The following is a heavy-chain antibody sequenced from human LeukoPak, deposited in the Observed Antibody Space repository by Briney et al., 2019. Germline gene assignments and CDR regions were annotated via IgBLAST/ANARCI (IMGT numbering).Heavy chain of an antibody. J-gene: IGHJ6*03. V-gene: IGHV3-74*01. CDR3: ARGGGSAASGSQVRVDYMDV. CDR1: GFTFSSYW. Sequence: PGGSLRLSCAASGFTFSSYWMHWVRQVPGKGLVWVSLIHSDGSTIIYADSVKGRFTISRDNAKKTLYLQMDGLRVEDMAVYYGARGGGSAASGSQVRVDYMDVWGKGTTVTVSS. D-gene: IGHD3-10*01. CDR2: IHSDGSTI.